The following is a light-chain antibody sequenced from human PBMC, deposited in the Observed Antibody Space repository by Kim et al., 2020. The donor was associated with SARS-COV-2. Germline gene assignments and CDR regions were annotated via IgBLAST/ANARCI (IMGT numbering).Light chain of an antibody. CDR1: SGSFADYY. J-gene: IGLJ2*01. Sequence: LTQPHSVSESPGKTITISCTRSSGSFADYYVQWFQQRPGSAPTTVIYQDNRTPSGIPDRFSGSIDSSSKSASLTISGLETEDEADYFCQSFDDNNDVVFGGGTKVTVL. CDR3: QSFDDNNDVV. V-gene: IGLV6-57*04. CDR2: QDN.